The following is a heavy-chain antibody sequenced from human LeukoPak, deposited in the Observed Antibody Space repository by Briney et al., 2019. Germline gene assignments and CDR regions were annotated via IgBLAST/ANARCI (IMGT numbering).Heavy chain of an antibody. D-gene: IGHD4-17*01. V-gene: IGHV3-53*01. CDR3: ASSSYGDYTFDY. J-gene: IGHJ4*02. Sequence: PGGSLRLSCAASGFTFSSYAMSWVRQAPGKGLEWVSVIYSGGSTYYADSVKGRFTISRDNSKNTLYLQMNSLRAEDTAVYYCASSSYGDYTFDYWGQGTLVTVSS. CDR2: IYSGGST. CDR1: GFTFSSYA.